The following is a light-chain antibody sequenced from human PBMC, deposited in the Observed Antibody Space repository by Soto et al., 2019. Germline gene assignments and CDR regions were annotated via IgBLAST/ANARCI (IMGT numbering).Light chain of an antibody. CDR2: SNN. J-gene: IGLJ3*02. Sequence: QSVLTQPPSASGTPGQRVTISCSGSSSNIGSNYVYWYQQLPGTAPKLLIYSNNQRPSGVPDRFSGSKSGTSASLAISGLRSEDEAEYYCCLSPGSLTWLFGGGTKLTVL. CDR1: SSNIGSNY. V-gene: IGLV1-47*02. CDR3: CLSPGSLTWL.